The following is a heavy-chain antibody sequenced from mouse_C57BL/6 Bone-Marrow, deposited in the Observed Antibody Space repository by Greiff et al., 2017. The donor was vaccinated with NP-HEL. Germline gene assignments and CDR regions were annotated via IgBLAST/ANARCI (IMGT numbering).Heavy chain of an antibody. CDR3: ARRCTAQAGY. V-gene: IGHV1-81*01. CDR2: IYPRSGNT. D-gene: IGHD3-2*02. Sequence: QVQLQQSGAELARPGASVKLSCKASGYTFTSYGISWVKQRTGQGLEWIGEIYPRSGNTYYNEKFKGKATLTADKSSSTAYMELRSLTSEDSAVYFCARRCTAQAGYWGQGTTLTVSS. CDR1: GYTFTSYG. J-gene: IGHJ2*01.